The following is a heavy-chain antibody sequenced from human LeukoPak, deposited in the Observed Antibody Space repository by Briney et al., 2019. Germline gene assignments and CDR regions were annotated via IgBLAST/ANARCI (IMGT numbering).Heavy chain of an antibody. CDR1: GFTFNTYW. Sequence: GGSLRLSCAASGFTFNTYWMSWVRQAPGKGLEWVASIKQDGGEEYYMDSVKGRFTISRDSAKNSLYLQMNSLRAEDTAVYYCAREWHATSDYWGQGSLVTVSS. CDR2: IKQDGGEE. V-gene: IGHV3-7*01. D-gene: IGHD1-26*01. J-gene: IGHJ4*02. CDR3: AREWHATSDY.